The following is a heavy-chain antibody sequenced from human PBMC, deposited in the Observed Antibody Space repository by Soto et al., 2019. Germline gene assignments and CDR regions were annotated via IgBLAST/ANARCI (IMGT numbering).Heavy chain of an antibody. D-gene: IGHD2-8*01. CDR3: VSQRTSVLTQAYFDY. Sequence: SETLSLTCAVYGGSLSAYYWSWVRQPPGKGLEWIGEIIHSESTKYNPSLKSRVTISVDTSKNQFSLNLNSVTASDTAVYFCVSQRTSVLTQAYFDYWGPGALVTVSS. CDR2: IIHSEST. V-gene: IGHV4-34*12. CDR1: GGSLSAYY. J-gene: IGHJ4*02.